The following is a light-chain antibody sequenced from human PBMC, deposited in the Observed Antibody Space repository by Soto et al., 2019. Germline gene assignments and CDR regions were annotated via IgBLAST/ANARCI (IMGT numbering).Light chain of an antibody. CDR1: SCSIASNY. J-gene: IGLJ3*02. CDR2: ENN. Sequence: NFMLTQPHSVSESPGKTVTISCTGSSCSIASNYVQWYQQRPGSAPTTVICENNQRPSGVPDRFSGSIDSSSNSASLTISGLKTEDEADYYCQSYNNTNQVFGGGTKLTVL. V-gene: IGLV6-57*02. CDR3: QSYNNTNQV.